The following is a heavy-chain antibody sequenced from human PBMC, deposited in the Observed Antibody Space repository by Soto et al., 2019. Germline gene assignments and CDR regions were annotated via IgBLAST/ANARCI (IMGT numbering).Heavy chain of an antibody. CDR3: ARGRTYFDS. CDR1: GFTFIDYW. Sequence: GGSLRLSCAASGFTFIDYWMTWVRQAPGKGLEWVANINLYGSERYYVDSVKGRFTISRDNARNSLDLQMSSLRAEDTAFYYCARGRTYFDSWGQGTLVTVSS. J-gene: IGHJ4*02. CDR2: INLYGSER. V-gene: IGHV3-7*01.